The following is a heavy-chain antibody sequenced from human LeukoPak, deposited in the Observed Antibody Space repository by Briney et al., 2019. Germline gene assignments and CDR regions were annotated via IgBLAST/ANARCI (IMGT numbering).Heavy chain of an antibody. CDR3: ARGPWSYYYYGMDV. J-gene: IGHJ6*02. CDR1: GGSISSSSYY. CDR2: IYYSGST. Sequence: SETLSLTCTVSGGSISSSSYYWSWIRQPPGKGLEWIGYIYYSGSTNYNPSLKSRVTISVDTSKNQFSLKLSSVTAADTAVYYCARGPWSYYYYGMDVWGQGTTVTVSS. V-gene: IGHV4-61*01. D-gene: IGHD2-8*01.